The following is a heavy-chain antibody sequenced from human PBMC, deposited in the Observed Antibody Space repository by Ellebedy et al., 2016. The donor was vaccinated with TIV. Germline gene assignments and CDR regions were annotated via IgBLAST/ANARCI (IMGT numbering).Heavy chain of an antibody. D-gene: IGHD3-10*01. CDR1: GGSISSGGYY. Sequence: SETLSLTXTVSGGSISSGGYYWSWIRQHPGKGLEWIGYIYYSGSTYYNPSLKSRVTISVDTSKNQFSLKLSSVTAADTAVYYCARGLGESLLGGAFDIWGQGTMVTVSS. J-gene: IGHJ3*02. CDR3: ARGLGESLLGGAFDI. V-gene: IGHV4-31*03. CDR2: IYYSGST.